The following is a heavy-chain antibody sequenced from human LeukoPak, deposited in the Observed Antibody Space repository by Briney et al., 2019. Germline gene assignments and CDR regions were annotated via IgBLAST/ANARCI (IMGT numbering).Heavy chain of an antibody. V-gene: IGHV3-7*01. D-gene: IGHD6-6*01. Sequence: PGGFLRLSCAASGFTFSNYWMSWVRQAPGKGLEWVANINQDGSQEYFVDSLKGRFTISRDNAKNSLFLQMNSLRAEDTAVYYCARIGYSSSSIDYWGQGTLVTVSS. CDR2: INQDGSQE. CDR3: ARIGYSSSSIDY. J-gene: IGHJ4*02. CDR1: GFTFSNYW.